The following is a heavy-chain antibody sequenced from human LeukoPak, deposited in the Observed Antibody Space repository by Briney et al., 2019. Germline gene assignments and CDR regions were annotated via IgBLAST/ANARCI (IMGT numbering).Heavy chain of an antibody. CDR3: AKEGW. D-gene: IGHD6-19*01. CDR1: GFSFTTSW. J-gene: IGHJ4*02. V-gene: IGHV3-7*01. CDR2: IKYDGSEK. Sequence: GGSLRLSCVASGFSFTTSWVSWVRQAPGKGPEWVANIKYDGSEKNYVDSVKGRFSISRDNAKNSLSLVMISLRAEDTAVYYCAKEGWWGQGTLVTVSS.